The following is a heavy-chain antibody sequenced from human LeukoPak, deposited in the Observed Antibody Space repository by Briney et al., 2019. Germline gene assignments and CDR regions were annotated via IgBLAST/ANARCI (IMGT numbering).Heavy chain of an antibody. CDR3: ARQIYSYGPNFDY. V-gene: IGHV4-34*01. D-gene: IGHD5-18*01. Sequence: SETLSLTCAVYGGSFSGYYWSWIRQPPGKGLEWIGSIYYSGSTYYNPSLKSRVTISVDTSKNQFSLKLSSVTAADTAVYYCARQIYSYGPNFDYWGQGTLVTVSS. CDR1: GGSFSGYY. J-gene: IGHJ4*02. CDR2: IYYSGST.